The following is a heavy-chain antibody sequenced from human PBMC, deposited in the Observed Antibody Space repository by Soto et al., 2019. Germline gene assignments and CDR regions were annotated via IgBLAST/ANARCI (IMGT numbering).Heavy chain of an antibody. V-gene: IGHV3-23*01. D-gene: IGHD3-10*01. Sequence: PGGSLRLSCAASGFTFSSYAMSWVRQAPGKGLEWVSAISGSGGSTYYADSVKGRFTTSRDNSKNTLYVQMNSLRAEGTAVYYCAKDYEGITMVRGVPKLTYYFDYWGQGTLVTVSS. CDR2: ISGSGGST. CDR3: AKDYEGITMVRGVPKLTYYFDY. CDR1: GFTFSSYA. J-gene: IGHJ4*02.